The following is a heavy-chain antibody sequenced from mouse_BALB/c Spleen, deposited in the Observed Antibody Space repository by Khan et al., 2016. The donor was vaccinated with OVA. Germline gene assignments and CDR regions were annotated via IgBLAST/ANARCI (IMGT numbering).Heavy chain of an antibody. J-gene: IGHJ3*01. CDR3: ASHVTGSFAY. CDR2: ISSGGDYT. V-gene: IGHV5-6*01. CDR1: GFTFSSYS. D-gene: IGHD4-1*01. Sequence: EVQLLETGGDLVKPGGSLKLSCAASGFTFSSYSMSWVRQTPDKRLEWVATISSGGDYTYYPDNVKGRFTISRDNAKNTLYLQMSSLKSEDTAMYFCASHVTGSFAYWGQGTLVTVSA.